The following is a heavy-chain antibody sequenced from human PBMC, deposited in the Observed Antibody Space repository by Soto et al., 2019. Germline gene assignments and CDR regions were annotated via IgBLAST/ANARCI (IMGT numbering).Heavy chain of an antibody. CDR1: GYTFTSYA. J-gene: IGHJ6*03. CDR3: AYTASRGHDYYYYIDV. CDR2: INAGNGNT. D-gene: IGHD2-2*02. V-gene: IGHV1-3*01. Sequence: ASVKVSCKASGYTFTSYAMHWVRQAPGQRLEWMGWINAGNGNTKYSQKFQGRVTITRDTSASTAYMELSSLRSEDTAVYYCAYTASRGHDYYYYIDVWGKGTTVTVSS.